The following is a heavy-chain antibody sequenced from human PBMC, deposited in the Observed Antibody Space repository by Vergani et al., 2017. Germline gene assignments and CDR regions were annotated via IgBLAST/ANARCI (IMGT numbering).Heavy chain of an antibody. V-gene: IGHV4-61*10. J-gene: IGHJ6*03. CDR1: GGSVSSGSYY. Sequence: QVQLQESGPGLVKPSETLSLTCTVSGGSVSSGSYYWSWIRQPAGKGLEWIGYIYYSGSTNYNPSLKSRVTISVDTSKNQFSPKLSSVTAADTAVYYCAREGTVTAFGYYYYYMDVWGKGTTVTVSS. CDR2: IYYSGST. CDR3: AREGTVTAFGYYYYYMDV. D-gene: IGHD4-11*01.